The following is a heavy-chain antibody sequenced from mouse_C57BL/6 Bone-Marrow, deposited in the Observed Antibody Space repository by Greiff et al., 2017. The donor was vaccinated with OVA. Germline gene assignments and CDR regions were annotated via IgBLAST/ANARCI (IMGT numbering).Heavy chain of an antibody. Sequence: EVQGVESGGGLVQSGRSLRLSCATSGFTFSDFYMEWVRQAPGKGLEWIAASRNKANDYTTEYSASVKGRFIVSRDTSQSILYLQMNALRAEDTAIYYCARDGGGTGTKGNYFDYWGQGTTLTVSS. CDR2: SRNKANDYTT. CDR1: GFTFSDFY. V-gene: IGHV7-1*01. D-gene: IGHD4-1*01. J-gene: IGHJ2*01. CDR3: ARDGGGTGTKGNYFDY.